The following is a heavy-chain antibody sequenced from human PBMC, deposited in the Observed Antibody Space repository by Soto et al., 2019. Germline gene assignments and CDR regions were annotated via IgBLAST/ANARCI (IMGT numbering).Heavy chain of an antibody. Sequence: VGSLRLSCAASGFTFSSYGMHWVRQAPGKGLEWVAVIWYDGSNKYYADSVKGRFTISRDNSKNTLYLQMNSLRAEDTAVYYCARNDFWSGSIGMDVWGQGTTVTVSS. CDR2: IWYDGSNK. CDR3: ARNDFWSGSIGMDV. J-gene: IGHJ6*02. D-gene: IGHD3-3*01. CDR1: GFTFSSYG. V-gene: IGHV3-33*01.